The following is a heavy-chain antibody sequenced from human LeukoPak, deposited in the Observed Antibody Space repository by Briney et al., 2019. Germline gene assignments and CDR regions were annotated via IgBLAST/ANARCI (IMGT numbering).Heavy chain of an antibody. CDR1: GFTFSTYA. J-gene: IGHJ4*02. D-gene: IGHD2-21*02. Sequence: GGSLRLSCAASGFTFSTYAMSWVRQAPGKGLEWVSGISGRGGNTYYADSVKGRFTISRDNSKNTLYLQMNSLRAEDTAVYYCAKDPLAYCGGDCFPGTFDYWGQGTLVTVSS. V-gene: IGHV3-23*01. CDR3: AKDPLAYCGGDCFPGTFDY. CDR2: ISGRGGNT.